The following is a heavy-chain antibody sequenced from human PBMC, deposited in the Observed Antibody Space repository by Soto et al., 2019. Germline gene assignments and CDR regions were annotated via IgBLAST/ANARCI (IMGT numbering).Heavy chain of an antibody. Sequence: EVQLVESGGGLVQPGGSLRLSCVASGFTFSSDWMHWVRQRAGKGLVWVSRINMDGSVTNYADSVKGRFTISRDNAKNTVYLQMNSLRVEDTAVYYCARGPRGVYGNDYWGQGALVTVSS. V-gene: IGHV3-74*01. CDR1: GFTFSSDW. CDR3: ARGPRGVYGNDY. CDR2: INMDGSVT. J-gene: IGHJ4*02. D-gene: IGHD2-8*02.